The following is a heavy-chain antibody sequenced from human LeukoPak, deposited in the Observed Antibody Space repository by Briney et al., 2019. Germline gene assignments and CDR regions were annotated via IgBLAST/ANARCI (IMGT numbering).Heavy chain of an antibody. Sequence: ASVKVSCKASGYTFIEYYIHGVRQAPGQGLEWMGWINPNSGGTSSAQNFQGRVTMTRDTSTGTTFMDLSRLRSDDTAVYYCARDRCVEVQWERLGMYYFDYWGQGTLVTVSS. CDR1: GYTFIEYY. CDR2: INPNSGGT. J-gene: IGHJ4*02. CDR3: ARDRCVEVQWERLGMYYFDY. V-gene: IGHV1-2*02. D-gene: IGHD1-26*01.